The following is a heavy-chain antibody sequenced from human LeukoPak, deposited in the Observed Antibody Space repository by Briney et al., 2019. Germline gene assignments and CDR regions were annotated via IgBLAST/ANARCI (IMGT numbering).Heavy chain of an antibody. Sequence: PGGSLRLSCAASGFTFSSYEMNWVRQAPGKGLEWVSYISSSGSTIYYAASVEGRFTISRDNAKNSLYLQMNSLRAEDTAVYYCAREGDYSDSSGYYRSFDYWGQGTLVTVSS. V-gene: IGHV3-48*03. CDR1: GFTFSSYE. CDR2: ISSSGSTI. J-gene: IGHJ4*02. CDR3: AREGDYSDSSGYYRSFDY. D-gene: IGHD3-22*01.